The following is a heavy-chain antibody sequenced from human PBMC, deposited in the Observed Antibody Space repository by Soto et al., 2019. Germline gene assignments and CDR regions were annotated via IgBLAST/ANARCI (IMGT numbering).Heavy chain of an antibody. V-gene: IGHV3-53*01. CDR2: IYSGGST. Sequence: GGSLRLSCAASGFTVSSNYMSWVRQAPGKGLEWVSVIYSGGSTYYADSVKGRFTISRDNSKNTLYLQMNSLRAEDTAVYYCARDSRSSGWWPPNYYGMDVWGQGTTVTVSS. CDR1: GFTVSSNY. CDR3: ARDSRSSGWWPPNYYGMDV. D-gene: IGHD6-19*01. J-gene: IGHJ6*02.